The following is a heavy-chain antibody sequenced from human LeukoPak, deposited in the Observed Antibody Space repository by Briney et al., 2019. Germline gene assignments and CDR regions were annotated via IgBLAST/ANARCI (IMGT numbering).Heavy chain of an antibody. CDR3: ARAHCSSTDCPPDY. Sequence: GGSLRLSCAASAFTFNSFAMHWVRLAPGKGLEWVAAISYDGENTFYADSVKGRSTISRDNSQNTLHLQMDSLRAEDTAVFCCARAHCSSTDCPPDYWGQGTLVTVSS. CDR2: ISYDGENT. D-gene: IGHD2-2*01. V-gene: IGHV3-30*08. J-gene: IGHJ4*02. CDR1: AFTFNSFA.